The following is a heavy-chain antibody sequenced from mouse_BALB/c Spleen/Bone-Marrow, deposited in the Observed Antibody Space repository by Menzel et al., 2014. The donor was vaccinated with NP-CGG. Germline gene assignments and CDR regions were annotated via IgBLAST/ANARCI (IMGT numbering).Heavy chain of an antibody. Sequence: EVQLQESGPGLVKPSQSLSLTCTVTGSSITSDYAWNWIRQFPGTKLEWMGYITYSGSTSYNPSLKSRISITRDTSKNQFFLHLNSVTAEDTATYFCARDYYGSSYFDFWGQGTTLTVSS. J-gene: IGHJ2*01. CDR3: ARDYYGSSYFDF. D-gene: IGHD1-1*01. CDR2: ITYSGST. CDR1: GSSITSDYA. V-gene: IGHV3-2*02.